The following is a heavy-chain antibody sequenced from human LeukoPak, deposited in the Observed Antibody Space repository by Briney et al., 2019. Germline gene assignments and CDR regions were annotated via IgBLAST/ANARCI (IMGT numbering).Heavy chain of an antibody. CDR1: GGSISSSSYY. D-gene: IGHD2-2*01. CDR3: ARVVPAAKGVFDC. V-gene: IGHV4-39*01. CDR2: IYYSGIT. J-gene: IGHJ4*02. Sequence: SETLSLTCTVSGGSISSSSYYWGWIRQPPGKGLEWIGSIYYSGITYYNPSLKSRVTISVDTSKNQFSLKLSSVTAADTAVYYCARVVPAAKGVFDCWGQGTLVTVSS.